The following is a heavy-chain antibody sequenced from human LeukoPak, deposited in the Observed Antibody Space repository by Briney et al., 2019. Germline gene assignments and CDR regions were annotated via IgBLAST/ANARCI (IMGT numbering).Heavy chain of an antibody. D-gene: IGHD6-13*01. CDR3: SREAGIATAIVWFDP. CDR2: INPSGGST. Sequence: ASVKVSCKASGYTFTSYYMHWVRQAPGQGLEWMGIINPSGGSTSYAQKFQGRVTMTRDTSKNQFSLKLSSVTAADTAVYYCSREAGIATAIVWFDPWGQGTLVTVSS. CDR1: GYTFTSYY. J-gene: IGHJ5*02. V-gene: IGHV1-46*01.